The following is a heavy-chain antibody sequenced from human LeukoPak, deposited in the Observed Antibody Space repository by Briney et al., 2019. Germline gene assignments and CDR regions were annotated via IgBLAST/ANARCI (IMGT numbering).Heavy chain of an antibody. J-gene: IGHJ4*02. Sequence: GGSLRLSCAASGFTFSSYAMSWVRQAPGKGLEWVSAISGGGGSTYYADSVKGRFTISRDNSKNTLYLQMNSLRAEDTAVYYCARGSGYYDYVWGSSLLHPFDYCGQGTLVTVSS. CDR1: GFTFSSYA. CDR2: ISGGGGST. CDR3: ARGSGYYDYVWGSSLLHPFDY. V-gene: IGHV3-23*01. D-gene: IGHD3-16*01.